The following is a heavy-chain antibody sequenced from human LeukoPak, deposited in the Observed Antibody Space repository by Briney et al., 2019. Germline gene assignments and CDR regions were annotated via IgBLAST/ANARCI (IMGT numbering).Heavy chain of an antibody. Sequence: GGSLRLSCAASGFTFSDYYMSWIRQAPGKGLEWVSYISSSGSTIYYADSVKGRFTISRDNSKNTLYLQMNSLRAEDTAVYYCAKVIAVAGRGGLDYWGQGTLVTVSS. J-gene: IGHJ4*02. CDR1: GFTFSDYY. V-gene: IGHV3-11*01. CDR2: ISSSGSTI. D-gene: IGHD6-19*01. CDR3: AKVIAVAGRGGLDY.